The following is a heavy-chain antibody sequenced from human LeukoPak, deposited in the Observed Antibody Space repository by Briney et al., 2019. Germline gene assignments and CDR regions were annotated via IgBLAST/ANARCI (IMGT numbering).Heavy chain of an antibody. J-gene: IGHJ5*02. CDR2: IYYSGST. V-gene: IGHV4-59*01. CDR1: GGSISSYY. Sequence: SETLSLTCTVSGGSISSYYWSWIRQPPGKGLEWIGYIYYSGSTNHNPSLKSRVTISVDTSKNQFSLKLSSVTAADTAVYYCARVDSSGWAAGWFDPWGQGTLVTVSS. CDR3: ARVDSSGWAAGWFDP. D-gene: IGHD6-19*01.